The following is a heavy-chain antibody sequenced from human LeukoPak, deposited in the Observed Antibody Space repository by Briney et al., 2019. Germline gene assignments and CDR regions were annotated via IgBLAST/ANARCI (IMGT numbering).Heavy chain of an antibody. CDR3: ARLSDPSKSPGPLDV. J-gene: IGHJ6*04. CDR2: IIPIFGTA. CDR1: GDTFNSVA. D-gene: IGHD4-11*01. V-gene: IGHV1-69*13. Sequence: SVKVSCKASGDTFNSVALSWVRLAPGQGLEWMGGIIPIFGTANYAQRFRGRVTITSDESTSTAYMEINSLTSDDTAVYYCARLSDPSKSPGPLDVWGKGTTATVSS.